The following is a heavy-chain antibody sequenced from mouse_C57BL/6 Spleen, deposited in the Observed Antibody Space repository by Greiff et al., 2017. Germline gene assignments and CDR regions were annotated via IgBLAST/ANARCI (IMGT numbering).Heavy chain of an antibody. D-gene: IGHD1-1*01. V-gene: IGHV5-9*01. CDR1: GFTFSSYT. CDR3: ARLTTVVPYFDY. CDR2: ISGGGGDT. J-gene: IGHJ2*01. Sequence: EVKVVESGGGLVKPGGSLKLSCAASGFTFSSYTMSWVRQTPEKRLEWVATISGGGGDTYYPDSVKGRFTISRDNAKYTLYLQMSSLRAEDTALYYCARLTTVVPYFDYWGQGTALTVSS.